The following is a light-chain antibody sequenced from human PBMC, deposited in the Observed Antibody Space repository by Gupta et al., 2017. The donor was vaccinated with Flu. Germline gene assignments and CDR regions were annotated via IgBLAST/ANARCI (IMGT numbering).Light chain of an antibody. Sequence: NTTSCTGSSSDIRALNLGSWYNKHPGKAPKLVIYYVSKRPSGISNRLSGSKSGKPASLAISGLQTGDEADDYCCTSDTSSSLAVFGGGTKLTVL. CDR1: SSDIRALNL. J-gene: IGLJ3*02. CDR3: TSDTSSSLAV. CDR2: YVS. V-gene: IGLV2-14*02.